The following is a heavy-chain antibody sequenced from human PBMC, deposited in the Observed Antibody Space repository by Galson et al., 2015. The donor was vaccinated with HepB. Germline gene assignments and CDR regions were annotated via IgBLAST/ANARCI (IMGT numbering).Heavy chain of an antibody. CDR2: INPKSGGT. Sequence: SVKVSCKAFEYTFTGHYIHWARQAPGQGLEWKGRINPKSGGTDYAQKFHGRVTMTRDTSINTAYMELNRLTFDDTAVYYCARASPIWIKLMRFAFDPWGQGTLVSVSS. CDR1: EYTFTGHY. J-gene: IGHJ5*02. CDR3: ARASPIWIKLMRFAFDP. D-gene: IGHD3-16*01. V-gene: IGHV1-2*06.